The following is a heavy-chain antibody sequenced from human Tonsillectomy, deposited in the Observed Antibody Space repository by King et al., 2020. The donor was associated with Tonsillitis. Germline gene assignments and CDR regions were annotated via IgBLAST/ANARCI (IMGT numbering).Heavy chain of an antibody. CDR3: TRLGRENYQPPADY. CDR2: IRSKANSYAT. CDR1: GFTFSCSA. Sequence: VQLVESGGGLVQPGGSLKLSCAASGFTFSCSAMHWVRQASGKGLEWVGRIRSKANSYATAYAPTVKGRFTISRDDSKNTAYLQMNSLKTEDTAVYYCTRLGRENYQPPADYWGQGTLVTVSS. J-gene: IGHJ4*02. D-gene: IGHD2-2*01. V-gene: IGHV3-73*02.